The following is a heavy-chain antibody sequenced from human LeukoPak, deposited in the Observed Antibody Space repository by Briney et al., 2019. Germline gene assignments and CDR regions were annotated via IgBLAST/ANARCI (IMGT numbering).Heavy chain of an antibody. V-gene: IGHV3-15*01. J-gene: IGHJ4*02. D-gene: IGHD3-3*01. CDR3: TTHVESYYDFWSGYLLIDY. CDR1: GFTFSNAW. Sequence: GGSLRLSCPASGFTFSNAWMSWVRQAPGKGLEWVGRIKRKPDGGTTDYAAPVKGRFTISRDDSKNTLYLQTNSLKTEDTAVYYCTTHVESYYDFWSGYLLIDYWGQGALVTVSS. CDR2: IKRKPDGGTT.